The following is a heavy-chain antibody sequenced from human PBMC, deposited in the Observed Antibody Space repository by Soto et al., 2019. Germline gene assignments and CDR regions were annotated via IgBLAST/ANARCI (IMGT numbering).Heavy chain of an antibody. D-gene: IGHD1-7*01. V-gene: IGHV1-69*13. CDR3: ARVPELELPRLYFDY. Sequence: SVKVSCKASGGTFSSYAISWVRQAPGQGLEWMGGIIPIFGTANYAQKFQGRVAITADESTSTAYMELSSLRSEDTAVYYCARVPELELPRLYFDYWGQGTLVTVSS. CDR2: IIPIFGTA. CDR1: GGTFSSYA. J-gene: IGHJ4*02.